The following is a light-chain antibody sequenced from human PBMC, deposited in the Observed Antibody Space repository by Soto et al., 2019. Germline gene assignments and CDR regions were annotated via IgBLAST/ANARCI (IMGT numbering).Light chain of an antibody. CDR2: GAS. Sequence: EIVLTQSQSTLSLSPGERATLSCRASQRVSSTYLAWYQQKPGQAPRLLIYGASSRATGIPDRFTGSGSGTDFSLTISRLEPEDFAVYYCQQYGSSPQTFGQGTKVEIK. CDR3: QQYGSSPQT. V-gene: IGKV3-20*01. J-gene: IGKJ1*01. CDR1: QRVSSTY.